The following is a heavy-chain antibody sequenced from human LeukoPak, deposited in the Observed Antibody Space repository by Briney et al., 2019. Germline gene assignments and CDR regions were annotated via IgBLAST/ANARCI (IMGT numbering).Heavy chain of an antibody. CDR2: ISSSSSYI. D-gene: IGHD3-22*01. CDR3: ARAYLGAYYYDSSGPWYFDY. J-gene: IGHJ4*02. CDR1: GFTFSSYS. V-gene: IGHV3-21*01. Sequence: GGSLRLSCAASGFTFSSYSMNWVRQAPGKGLEWVSSISSSSSYIYYTGSVKGRFTISRDNAKNSLYLQMNSLRAEDTAVYYCARAYLGAYYYDSSGPWYFDYWGQGTLVTVSS.